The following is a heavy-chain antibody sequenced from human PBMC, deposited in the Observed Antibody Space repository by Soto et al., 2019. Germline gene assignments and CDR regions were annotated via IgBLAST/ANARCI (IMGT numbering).Heavy chain of an antibody. D-gene: IGHD3-3*01. V-gene: IGHV3-30*18. CDR2: ISYDGSNK. CDR1: GFTFSSYG. J-gene: IGHJ4*02. Sequence: QVQLVESGGGVVQPGRSLRLSCAASGFTFSSYGMHWVRQAPGKGLEWVAVISYDGSNKYYADSVKGRFTISRDNSKNTLYLQMNSLRAEDTAVYYCAKDPSITYYDFWSGHPGYWGQGTLVTVSS. CDR3: AKDPSITYYDFWSGHPGY.